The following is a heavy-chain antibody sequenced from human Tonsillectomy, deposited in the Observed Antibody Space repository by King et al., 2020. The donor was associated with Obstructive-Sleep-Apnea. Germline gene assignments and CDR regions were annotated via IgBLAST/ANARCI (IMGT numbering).Heavy chain of an antibody. J-gene: IGHJ4*02. V-gene: IGHV3-30*02. CDR3: AAQGTVTYVDY. Sequence: VQLVESGGGVVQPGRSLRLSCVASAFIFTTYGMHWVRQAPGKGLEWVAFIRYDGTNKYYVDSVKGRFTISRDNSKNTLFLQMNSLRPEDTAVYYCAAQGTVTYVDYGGQGTVVTVSS. CDR2: IRYDGTNK. CDR1: AFIFTTYG. D-gene: IGHD4-17*01.